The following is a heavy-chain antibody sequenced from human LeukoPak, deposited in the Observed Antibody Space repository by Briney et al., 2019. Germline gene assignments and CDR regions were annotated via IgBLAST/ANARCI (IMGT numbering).Heavy chain of an antibody. D-gene: IGHD3-10*01. CDR3: ARRDRYYYAD. Sequence: SSETLSLTCTVSGGSISSGGYYWSWIRQHPGKGLEWIGYIYYSGSTYYNPSLKSRVTISVDTSKNQFSLKLSSVTAADTAVYYCARRDRYYYADWGQGTLVTVSS. CDR1: GGSISSGGYY. V-gene: IGHV4-31*03. J-gene: IGHJ4*02. CDR2: IYYSGST.